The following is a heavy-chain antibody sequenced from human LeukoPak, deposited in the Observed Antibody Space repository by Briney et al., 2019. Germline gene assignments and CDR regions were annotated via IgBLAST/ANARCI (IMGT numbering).Heavy chain of an antibody. Sequence: PSETLSLTCAVYGGSFSGYYWSWIRQPPGKGLEWIGEINHSGSTNYNPSLKSRVTISVDTSKNQFSLKLSSVTAADTAVCYCARGFASSRFDPWGQGTLVTVSS. CDR3: ARGFASSRFDP. CDR1: GGSFSGYY. J-gene: IGHJ5*02. CDR2: INHSGST. V-gene: IGHV4-34*01.